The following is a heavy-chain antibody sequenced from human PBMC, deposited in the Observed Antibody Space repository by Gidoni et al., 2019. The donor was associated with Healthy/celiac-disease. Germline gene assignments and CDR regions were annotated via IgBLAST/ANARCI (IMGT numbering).Heavy chain of an antibody. CDR2: ISYDGSNK. D-gene: IGHD1-1*01. Sequence: QVQLVESGGGVVQTGRSLRLSCAASGFTFSSYGMHWVRQAPGKGLEWVAVISYDGSNKYYADSVKGRFTISRDNSKNTLYLQMNSLRAEDTAVYYCAKDSATIPDYWGQGTLVTVSS. CDR1: GFTFSSYG. CDR3: AKDSATIPDY. V-gene: IGHV3-30*18. J-gene: IGHJ4*02.